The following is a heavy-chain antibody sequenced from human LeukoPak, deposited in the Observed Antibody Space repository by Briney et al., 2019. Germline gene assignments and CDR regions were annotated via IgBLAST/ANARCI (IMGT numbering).Heavy chain of an antibody. D-gene: IGHD4-17*01. J-gene: IGHJ4*02. CDR1: GFNFSTYS. Sequence: GGSLRLSCGASGFNFSTYSMNWVRQAPGKGLEWVSSISSSSSYIYYADSVKGRFTISRDNAKNSLYLQMNSLRAEDTAVYYCARPYGDYLYYFDYWGQGTLVTVSS. CDR3: ARPYGDYLYYFDY. CDR2: ISSSSSYI. V-gene: IGHV3-21*01.